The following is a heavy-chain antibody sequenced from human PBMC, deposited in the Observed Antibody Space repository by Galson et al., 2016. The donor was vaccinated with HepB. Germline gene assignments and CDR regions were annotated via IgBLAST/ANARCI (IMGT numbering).Heavy chain of an antibody. CDR2: ISSSGSTI. D-gene: IGHD3-16*01. V-gene: IGHV3-48*04. CDR1: GFTFSDYT. Sequence: SLRLSCAASGFTFSDYTMIWVRQAPGKGLEWVSYISSSGSTIYYADSVKGRFTISRGNAKNSLYLQMNSLRAEDTAVYYCASDYTGLLYWGQGTLVTVSS. J-gene: IGHJ4*02. CDR3: ASDYTGLLY.